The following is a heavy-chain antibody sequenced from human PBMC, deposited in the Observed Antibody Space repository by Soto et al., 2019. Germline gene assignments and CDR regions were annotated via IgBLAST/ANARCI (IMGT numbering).Heavy chain of an antibody. CDR3: AKERSEWDVVVVAATDAFDI. CDR1: GFTFSSYA. V-gene: IGHV3-23*01. CDR2: ISGSGGST. D-gene: IGHD2-15*01. Sequence: GSLRLSCAASGFTFSSYAMSWVRQAPGKGLEWVSAISGSGGSTYYADSVKGRFTISRDNSKNTLYLQMNSLRAEDTAVYYCAKERSEWDVVVVAATDAFDIWGQGTMVTVSS. J-gene: IGHJ3*02.